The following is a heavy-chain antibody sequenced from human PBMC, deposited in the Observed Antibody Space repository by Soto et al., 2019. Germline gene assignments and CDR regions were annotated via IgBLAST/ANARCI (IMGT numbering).Heavy chain of an antibody. Sequence: QVQLVESGGGVVQPGRSLRLSCAASGFTFSSYGMHWVRQAPGKGLEWVAVIWYDGSNKYYADSVKGRFTISRDNSKNTLYLQMNSLRAEDTAVYYCARDKTAGDYYYYGMDVWGHGTTVTVSS. CDR2: IWYDGSNK. D-gene: IGHD5-18*01. CDR1: GFTFSSYG. V-gene: IGHV3-33*01. CDR3: ARDKTAGDYYYYGMDV. J-gene: IGHJ6*02.